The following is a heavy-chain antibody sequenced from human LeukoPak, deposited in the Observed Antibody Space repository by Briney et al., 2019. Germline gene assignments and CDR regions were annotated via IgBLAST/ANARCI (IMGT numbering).Heavy chain of an antibody. Sequence: PSETLSLTCTVSSGSISSSSYYWGWIRQPPGKGLEWIGSIYYSATTYYNPSLKSRVSISVDTSKNQFSLKLSSVSAADTAVYYCARSSGYLFDPWGQGTLVTVSS. D-gene: IGHD3-22*01. CDR2: IYYSATT. CDR1: SGSISSSSYY. J-gene: IGHJ5*02. V-gene: IGHV4-39*01. CDR3: ARSSGYLFDP.